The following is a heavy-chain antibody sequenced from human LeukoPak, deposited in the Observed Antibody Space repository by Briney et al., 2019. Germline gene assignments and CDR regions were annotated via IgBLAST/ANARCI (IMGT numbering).Heavy chain of an antibody. J-gene: IGHJ4*02. CDR2: INPNSGGT. Sequence: GASVKVSCKASGYTFTGYYMHWVQQAPGQGLEWMGWINPNSGGTNYAQKFQGRVTMTRDTSISTAYMELSRLRSDDTAVYYRKIPESIFGVVITPFDYWGQGTLVTVSS. D-gene: IGHD3-3*01. CDR1: GYTFTGYY. CDR3: KIPESIFGVVITPFDY. V-gene: IGHV1-2*02.